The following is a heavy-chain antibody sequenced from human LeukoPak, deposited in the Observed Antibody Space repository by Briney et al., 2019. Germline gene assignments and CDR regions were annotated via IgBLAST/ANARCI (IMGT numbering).Heavy chain of an antibody. Sequence: GGSLRLSCAASGFTFSSYSMNWVRQAPGKGLEWVSSISSTSRNIYYADSVKGRFTISRDNAKNSLYLQMNSLRAEDTAVYYCARDREPDAFDIWGQGTMVTVSS. J-gene: IGHJ3*02. CDR1: GFTFSSYS. CDR2: ISSTSRNI. CDR3: ARDREPDAFDI. V-gene: IGHV3-21*01.